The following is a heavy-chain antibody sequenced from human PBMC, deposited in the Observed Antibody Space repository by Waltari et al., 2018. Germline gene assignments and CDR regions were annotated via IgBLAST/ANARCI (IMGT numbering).Heavy chain of an antibody. CDR1: GYTLTELS. CDR3: ARESLDREKDY. Sequence: QVQLVQSGAEVKKPGASVKVSCKVSGYTLTELSMHWVRQAPGKGLEWMGVVDPEDGVTIYAQKFQGRVTMTTDTSTSTAYMELRSLRSDDTAVYYCARESLDREKDYWGQGTLVTVSS. CDR2: VDPEDGVT. V-gene: IGHV1-24*01. J-gene: IGHJ4*02.